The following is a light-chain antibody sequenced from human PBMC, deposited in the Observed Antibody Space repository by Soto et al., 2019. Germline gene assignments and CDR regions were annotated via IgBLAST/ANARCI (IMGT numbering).Light chain of an antibody. CDR1: QSISSW. J-gene: IGKJ1*01. V-gene: IGKV1-5*01. CDR2: GAS. CDR3: LQDINYPWT. Sequence: DIQMTQSPSTLSASVGDRVTITCRASQSISSWLAWYQQKPGEPPKVLIYGASNLQSGVPPRFSGSGSGTDFTLAISSLQPEDSATYYCLQDINYPWTFGQGTKVDIK.